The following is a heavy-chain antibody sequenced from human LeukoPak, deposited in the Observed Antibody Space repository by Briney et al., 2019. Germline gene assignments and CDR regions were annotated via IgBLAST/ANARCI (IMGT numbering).Heavy chain of an antibody. Sequence: GESLKISCKASGYTFTKYWIGWVRQMPGNGLEWMGSIYPGDSDTRYNPSFQGQVTISADKSIKTAYLHWSSLKASDTAMYYCARCGGHSYYFDYWGQGTLVTVSS. D-gene: IGHD3-16*01. V-gene: IGHV5-51*01. CDR3: ARCGGHSYYFDY. J-gene: IGHJ4*02. CDR2: IYPGDSDT. CDR1: GYTFTKYW.